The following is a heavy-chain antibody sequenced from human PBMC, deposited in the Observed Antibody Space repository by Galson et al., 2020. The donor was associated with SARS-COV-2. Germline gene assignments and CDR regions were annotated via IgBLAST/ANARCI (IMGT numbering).Heavy chain of an antibody. CDR1: GGSVISGSYY. Sequence: ASETLSLTCTVSGGSVISGSYYWSWIRQPPGKGLEWIGYIYYSGSTNYNPSLKSRVTISVDTSKNQFSLKLSSVTAADTAVYYCAREVYYYDSSGTRTSDAFDIWGQGTMVTVSS. D-gene: IGHD3-22*01. CDR2: IYYSGST. CDR3: AREVYYYDSSGTRTSDAFDI. J-gene: IGHJ3*02. V-gene: IGHV4-61*01.